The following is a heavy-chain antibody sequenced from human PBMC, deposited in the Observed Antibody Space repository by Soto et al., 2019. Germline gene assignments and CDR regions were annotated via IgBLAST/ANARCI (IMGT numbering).Heavy chain of an antibody. CDR3: ARVDSRNYRYCGGDCYPGGFDY. D-gene: IGHD2-21*02. J-gene: IGHJ4*02. Sequence: ASVKVSCKASGYTFTSYYVHWVRQAPGQGLEWMGIINPSGGSTSYAQKFQGRVTMTRDTSTSTVYMELSSLRSEDTAVYYCARVDSRNYRYCGGDCYPGGFDYWGQGTLVTVSS. CDR2: INPSGGST. CDR1: GYTFTSYY. V-gene: IGHV1-46*01.